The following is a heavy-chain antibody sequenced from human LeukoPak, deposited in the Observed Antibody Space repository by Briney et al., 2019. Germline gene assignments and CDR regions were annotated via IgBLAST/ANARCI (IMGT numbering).Heavy chain of an antibody. J-gene: IGHJ4*02. CDR3: ARGDTSAGPYDSSGNPPDY. CDR1: GGSINNYY. CDR2: IYTTGST. Sequence: SSETLSLTCTVSGGSINNYYWSWIRQPAGKGLEWIGRIYTTGSTNYNPSLKSRVTISVDTSKNQFSLKLSSVTAADTAVYYCARGDTSAGPYDSSGNPPDYWGQGTLVTVSS. V-gene: IGHV4-4*07. D-gene: IGHD3-22*01.